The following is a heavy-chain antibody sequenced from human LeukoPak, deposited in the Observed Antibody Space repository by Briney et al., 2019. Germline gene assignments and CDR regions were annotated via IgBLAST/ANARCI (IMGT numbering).Heavy chain of an antibody. D-gene: IGHD3-3*01. CDR3: ARENGGYDFWSGYGSRFDP. Sequence: SVKVSCKASGGTFSSYAISWVRQAPGQGLEWMGRIIPISGTANYAQKFQGRVTITTDESTSTAYTELSSLRSEDTAVYYCARENGGYDFWSGYGSRFDPWGQGTLVTVSS. CDR2: IIPISGTA. V-gene: IGHV1-69*05. J-gene: IGHJ5*02. CDR1: GGTFSSYA.